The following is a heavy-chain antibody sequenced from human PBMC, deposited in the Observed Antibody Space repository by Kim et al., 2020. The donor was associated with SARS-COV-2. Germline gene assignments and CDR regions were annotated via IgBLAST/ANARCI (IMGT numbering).Heavy chain of an antibody. Sequence: YPQKFKGRVPMTRDTSISTAYMELSRLRSDDTAVYYCASPARNKIGGFDYWGQGTLVTVSS. D-gene: IGHD2-2*01. CDR3: ASPARNKIGGFDY. V-gene: IGHV1-2*02. J-gene: IGHJ4*02.